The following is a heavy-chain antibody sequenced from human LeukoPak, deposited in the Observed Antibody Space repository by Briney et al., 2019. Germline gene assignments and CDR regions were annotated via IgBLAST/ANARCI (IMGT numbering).Heavy chain of an antibody. Sequence: GGSLRLSCAASGFTFSRIAMSWVRQAPGKGLEWVSAISGSGGSTYYADSMKGRFTISRDNSKNTLYLQMNSLRAEDTAVYYCANYMTTVTTSAFDVWGQGTMVTVSS. D-gene: IGHD4-17*01. V-gene: IGHV3-23*01. CDR3: ANYMTTVTTSAFDV. CDR1: GFTFSRIA. CDR2: ISGSGGST. J-gene: IGHJ3*01.